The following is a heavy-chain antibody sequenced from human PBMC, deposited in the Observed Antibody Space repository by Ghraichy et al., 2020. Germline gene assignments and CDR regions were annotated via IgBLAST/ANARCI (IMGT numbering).Heavy chain of an antibody. D-gene: IGHD1-26*01. J-gene: IGHJ6*02. CDR1: GISVGDNY. CDR3: TRDRGPVVGATVAPYYFYGMDV. Sequence: GGSLRLSCRVSGISVGDNYMSWVRQAPGKGLEWVSVIYSSGSTHYAGSVRGRFTVSRDHSSNSLFLQINTLSVEDTAVYYCTRDRGPVVGATVAPYYFYGMDVWGQGTTVTVS. CDR2: IYSSGST. V-gene: IGHV3-53*01.